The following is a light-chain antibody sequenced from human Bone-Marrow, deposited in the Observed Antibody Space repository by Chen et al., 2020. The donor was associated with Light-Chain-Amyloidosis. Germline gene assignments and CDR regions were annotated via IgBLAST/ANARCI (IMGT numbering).Light chain of an antibody. CDR3: SSYTITNTLV. Sequence: QSALTQPTSVSGSPGQSLPNSCPGTSSDVGGDNHVSWYQQHPDKAPKLMIYEVTNRPSWVPDRFSGSKSDNTASLTISGLQTEDEADYFCSSYTITNTLVFGSGTRVTVL. J-gene: IGLJ1*01. CDR1: SSDVGGDNH. CDR2: EVT. V-gene: IGLV2-14*01.